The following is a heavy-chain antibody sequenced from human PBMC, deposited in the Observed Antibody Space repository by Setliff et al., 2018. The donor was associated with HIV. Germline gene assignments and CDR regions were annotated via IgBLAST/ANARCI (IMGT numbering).Heavy chain of an antibody. CDR1: GYSISNGYY. CDR3: ARVGEGYSGDMDV. J-gene: IGHJ6*03. V-gene: IGHV4-38-2*01. Sequence: LSLTCALSGYSISNGYYWGWIRQPSGKGLEWIGSIYHSGSTFYNPSLRSRVTISVDTSQDQFSLRLTSVTAADTAVYYCARVGEGYSGDMDVWGKGTTVTVSS. D-gene: IGHD5-12*01. CDR2: IYHSGST.